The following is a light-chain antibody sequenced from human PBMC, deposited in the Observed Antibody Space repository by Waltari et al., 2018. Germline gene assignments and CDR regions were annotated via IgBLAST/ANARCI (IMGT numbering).Light chain of an antibody. V-gene: IGLV2-14*02. Sequence: QSALTQPASVSGSPGQSITISCTGTSSDVGRYDLVSWYQQHPGKALKLMIYDVTNLPSGVSSRFSASKSGNTASLTISGLQSEDEADYFCSSYRSSTTPIPVFGGGTKLTVL. CDR1: SSDVGRYDL. CDR2: DVT. J-gene: IGLJ2*01. CDR3: SSYRSSTTPIPV.